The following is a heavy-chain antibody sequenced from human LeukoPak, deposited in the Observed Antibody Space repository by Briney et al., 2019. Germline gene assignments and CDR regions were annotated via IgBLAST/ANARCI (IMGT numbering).Heavy chain of an antibody. CDR2: ISYDGSNK. CDR1: GFTFSSYA. V-gene: IGHV3-30-3*01. J-gene: IGHJ4*02. Sequence: PGGSLRLSCAASGFTFSSYAMHWVRQAPGKGLEWVAVISYDGSNKYYADSAKGRFTISRDNSKNTLYLQMNSLRAEDTAVYYCARSSIAAAGVDYWGQGTLVTVSS. D-gene: IGHD6-13*01. CDR3: ARSSIAAAGVDY.